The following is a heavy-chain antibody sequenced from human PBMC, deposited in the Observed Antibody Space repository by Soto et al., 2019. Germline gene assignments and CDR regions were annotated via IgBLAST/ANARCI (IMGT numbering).Heavy chain of an antibody. CDR1: GKTFTSYG. CDR2: ISASNGNT. Sequence: DSVKVYCKEEGKTFTSYGISWVRQAPGQGLEWMGWISASNGNTNYAQKLQGRVTMTTDTSTSTAYMELRSLRSDDTAVYYCARDVSSIAARPDAFDIWGQGTMVTVSS. V-gene: IGHV1-18*01. CDR3: ARDVSSIAARPDAFDI. D-gene: IGHD6-6*01. J-gene: IGHJ3*02.